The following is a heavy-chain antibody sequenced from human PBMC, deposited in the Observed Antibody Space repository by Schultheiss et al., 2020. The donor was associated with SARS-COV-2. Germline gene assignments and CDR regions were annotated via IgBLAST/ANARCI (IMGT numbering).Heavy chain of an antibody. CDR3: ARGANFWSGYYDRAEYFQH. D-gene: IGHD3-3*01. J-gene: IGHJ1*01. Sequence: SETLSLTCTVSGGSVSSGSYYWSWIRQPPGKGLEWIGYIYYSGSTNYNPSLKSRVTISVDTSKNQFSLKLSSVTAADTAVYYCARGANFWSGYYDRAEYFQHWGQGTLVTVSS. V-gene: IGHV4-61*01. CDR1: GGSVSSGSYY. CDR2: IYYSGST.